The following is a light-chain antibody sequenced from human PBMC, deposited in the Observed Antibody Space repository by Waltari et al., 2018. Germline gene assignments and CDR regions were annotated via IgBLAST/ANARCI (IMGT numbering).Light chain of an antibody. J-gene: IGLJ2*01. CDR2: EVS. CDR3: SSYTRSDTLI. CDR1: SSDVGGYNL. Sequence: QSDLTQPPSASGSPGQSVTISCTGSSSDVGGYNLVSWYQQHPGKAPRLLIYEVSNRPSGVPDRFSGAKSGNTASLTVSGLQAEDEADYYCSSYTRSDTLIFGGGTKLTVL. V-gene: IGLV2-8*01.